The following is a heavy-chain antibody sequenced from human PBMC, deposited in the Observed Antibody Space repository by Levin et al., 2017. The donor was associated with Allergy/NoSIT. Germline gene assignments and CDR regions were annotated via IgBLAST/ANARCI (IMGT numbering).Heavy chain of an antibody. CDR1: GFTFSSYS. CDR3: ARARSDHYYYGMDV. Sequence: TGGSLRLSCAASGFTFSSYSMSWVRQAPGKGLEWVSSISSSSSYIYYADSVKGRFTISRDNAKNSLYLQMNSLRAEDTAVYYCARARSDHYYYGMDVWGQGTTVTVSS. J-gene: IGHJ6*02. CDR2: ISSSSSYI. V-gene: IGHV3-21*01.